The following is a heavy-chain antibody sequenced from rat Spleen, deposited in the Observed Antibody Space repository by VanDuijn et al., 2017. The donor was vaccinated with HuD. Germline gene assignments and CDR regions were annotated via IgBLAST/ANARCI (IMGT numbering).Heavy chain of an antibody. CDR3: ARLYTTDYYYVMDA. J-gene: IGHJ4*01. Sequence: EVQLVESGGGLVQPGRSLKLSCAASGFTFSDYNMAWVRQAPKKGLEWVATIIYDGSRTYYRDSVKGRFTISRDNAKNTQYLQMDSLRSEDTATYYCARLYTTDYYYVMDAWGQGASVTVSS. D-gene: IGHD1-6*01. CDR2: IIYDGSRT. CDR1: GFTFSDYN. V-gene: IGHV5-7*01.